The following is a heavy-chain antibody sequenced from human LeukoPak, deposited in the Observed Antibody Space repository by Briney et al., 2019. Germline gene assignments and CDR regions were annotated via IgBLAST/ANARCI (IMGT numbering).Heavy chain of an antibody. CDR1: GFTFSSYA. J-gene: IGHJ5*02. D-gene: IGHD3-10*01. Sequence: GGSLRLSCAASGFTFSSYAMSWVRQAPGKGLEWVSAISGSGGSTYYADSVKGRFTISRDNSKNTLYLQMNSLRAEDTAVYYCAKDGVLLWFGEFRGDWFDPWGQGTLVTVSS. CDR3: AKDGVLLWFGEFRGDWFDP. CDR2: ISGSGGST. V-gene: IGHV3-23*01.